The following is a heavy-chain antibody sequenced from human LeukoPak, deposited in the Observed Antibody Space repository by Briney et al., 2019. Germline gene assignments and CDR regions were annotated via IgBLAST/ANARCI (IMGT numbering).Heavy chain of an antibody. D-gene: IGHD3-16*01. J-gene: IGHJ4*02. CDR1: GGTFSSYA. CDR3: ARDYIRGGGSFDY. CDR2: IIPILGIA. Sequence: SVKVSCKASGGTFSSYAISWVRQAPGQGLEWMGRIIPILGIANYAQKFQGRVTITADKSTSTAYMELSSLRCEDTAVYYCARDYIRGGGSFDYWGQGTLVTVYS. V-gene: IGHV1-69*04.